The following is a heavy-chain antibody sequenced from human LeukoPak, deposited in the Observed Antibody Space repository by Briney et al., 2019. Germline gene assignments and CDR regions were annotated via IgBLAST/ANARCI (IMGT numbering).Heavy chain of an antibody. CDR3: VKDTQWELLRYFDY. CDR2: ISWNSGSI. D-gene: IGHD1-26*01. V-gene: IGHV3-9*01. Sequence: PGRSLRLSCAASGFTFDDYAMHWVRQAPGKGLEWVSGISWNSGSIGYADSVKGRFTISRDNAKNSLYLQMNSLRAEDTALYYCVKDTQWELLRYFDYWGQGTLVTVSS. CDR1: GFTFDDYA. J-gene: IGHJ4*02.